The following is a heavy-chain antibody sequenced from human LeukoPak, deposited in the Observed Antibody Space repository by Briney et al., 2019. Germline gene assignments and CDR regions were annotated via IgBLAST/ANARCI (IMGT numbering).Heavy chain of an antibody. CDR1: GGSFSGYY. D-gene: IGHD3-10*01. Sequence: KPSETLSLTCAVYGGSFSGYYWSWIRQPPGKGLEWIGEINHSGSTNYNPSLKSRVTISVDTSKNQFSLKLSSVTAADTAVYYCARGRGWFGEPTPKYYYYYMDVWGKGTTVTVSS. V-gene: IGHV4-34*01. J-gene: IGHJ6*03. CDR3: ARGRGWFGEPTPKYYYYYMDV. CDR2: INHSGST.